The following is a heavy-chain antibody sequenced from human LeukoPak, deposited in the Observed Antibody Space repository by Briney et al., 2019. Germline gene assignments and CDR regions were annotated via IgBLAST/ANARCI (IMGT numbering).Heavy chain of an antibody. CDR2: IYHSGST. J-gene: IGHJ4*02. V-gene: IGHV4-4*02. CDR3: ARRDIVATIST. D-gene: IGHD5-12*01. CDR1: GGSISSSNW. Sequence: PSGTLSLTCAVSGGSISSSNWWSWVRQPPGKGLEWIGEIYHSGSTNYNPSLKSRVTISVDTSKNQFFLKLSSVTAADTAVYYCARRDIVATISTWGQGTLVTVSS.